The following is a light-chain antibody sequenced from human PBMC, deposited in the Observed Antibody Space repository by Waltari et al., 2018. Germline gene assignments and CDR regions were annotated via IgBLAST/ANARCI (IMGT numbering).Light chain of an antibody. J-gene: IGKJ4*01. V-gene: IGKV2-28*01. Sequence: DIVMTQSPLSLPVTPGEPASIPCRSSQSLLHSNGYNYLDWYLHKPGQSPQFLIYLGTNRASGVADTFSDSGSGTELTLKNRRVEAGDVGVYYCVQELQTPPTFGGGTKVEIQ. CDR2: LGT. CDR1: QSLLHSNGYNY. CDR3: VQELQTPPT.